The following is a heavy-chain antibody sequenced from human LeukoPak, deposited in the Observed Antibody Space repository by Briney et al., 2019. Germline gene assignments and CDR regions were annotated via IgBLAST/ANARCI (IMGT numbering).Heavy chain of an antibody. D-gene: IGHD5-24*01. CDR2: IIPIFGTA. CDR1: GGTFSSYA. Sequence: SVKVSCKASGGTFSSYAISWVRQALGQGLEWMGGIIPIFGTANYAQKFQGRVTITADESTSTAYTELSSLRSEDTAVYYCARDLQSSRDGYTRVGRDDDYWGQGTLVTVSS. V-gene: IGHV1-69*13. CDR3: ARDLQSSRDGYTRVGRDDDY. J-gene: IGHJ4*02.